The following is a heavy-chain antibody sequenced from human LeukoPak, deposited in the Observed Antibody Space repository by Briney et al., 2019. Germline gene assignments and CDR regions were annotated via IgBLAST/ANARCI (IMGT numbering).Heavy chain of an antibody. J-gene: IGHJ4*02. CDR3: ARAGYCSGGSCYPNFDY. CDR1: GYTFTGYY. Sequence: ASVKVSCKASGYTFTGYYMHWVQQAPGQGLEWMGRINPNSGGTNYAQKFQGRVTMTRDTSISTAYMELSRLRSDDTAVYYCARAGYCSGGSCYPNFDYWGQGTLVTVSS. D-gene: IGHD2-15*01. CDR2: INPNSGGT. V-gene: IGHV1-2*06.